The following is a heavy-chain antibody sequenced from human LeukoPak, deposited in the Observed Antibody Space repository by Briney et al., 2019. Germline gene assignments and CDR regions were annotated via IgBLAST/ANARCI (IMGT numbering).Heavy chain of an antibody. CDR3: AKNGDRGAYCTGGTCYPYFYYYMDV. V-gene: IGHV3-30*04. CDR2: VSYYGSNK. CDR1: GFTFSSYS. J-gene: IGHJ6*03. D-gene: IGHD2-15*01. Sequence: GGSLRLSCAASGFTFSSYSMHWVRQAPGKGLEWVAVVSYYGSNKYYADSVKGRFTISRDNSKNTLYLQMNSLRAEDTAIYYCAKNGDRGAYCTGGTCYPYFYYYMDVWGKGTTVTI.